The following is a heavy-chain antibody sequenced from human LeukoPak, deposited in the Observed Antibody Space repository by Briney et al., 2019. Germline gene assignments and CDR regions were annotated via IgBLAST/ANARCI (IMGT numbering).Heavy chain of an antibody. CDR3: ARERDYYGSGSPYYFDY. D-gene: IGHD3-10*01. J-gene: IGHJ4*02. CDR1: GGSISSGGYY. CDR2: IYYSGST. Sequence: SQILSLTCTVSGGSISSGGYYWSWIRQHPGKGLEWIGYIYYSGSTYYNPSLKSRVTISVDTSKNQFSLKLSSVTAADTAVYYCARERDYYGSGSPYYFDYWGQGTLVTASS. V-gene: IGHV4-31*03.